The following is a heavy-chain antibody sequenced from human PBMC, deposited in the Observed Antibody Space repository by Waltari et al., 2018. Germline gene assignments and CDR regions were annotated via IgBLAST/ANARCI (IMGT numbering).Heavy chain of an antibody. CDR3: VSMVRGVIGYYYYMDV. J-gene: IGHJ6*03. V-gene: IGHV4-34*01. Sequence: QVQLQQWGAGLLKPSETLSLTCAVYGGSFRGYYWSWIRQPPGKGLEWIGEINHSGSTNYNPSLKSRVTISVDTSKNQFSLKLSSVTAADTAVYYFVSMVRGVIGYYYYMDVWGKGTTVTVSS. CDR2: INHSGST. CDR1: GGSFRGYY. D-gene: IGHD3-10*01.